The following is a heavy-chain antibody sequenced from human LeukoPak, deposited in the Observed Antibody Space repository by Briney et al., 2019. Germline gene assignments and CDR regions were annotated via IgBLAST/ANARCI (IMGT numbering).Heavy chain of an antibody. V-gene: IGHV4-4*07. D-gene: IGHD3-3*01. CDR3: ARDRSLGLDYDFWSGYYHFDY. Sequence: PSETLSLTCTVSGGSISSYYWSWIRQPAGKGLEWIGRIYTSGSTNYNPSLKSRVTMSVDTSKNQFSLKLSSVTAADTAVYYCARDRSLGLDYDFWSGYYHFDYWGQGTLVTVPS. J-gene: IGHJ4*02. CDR1: GGSISSYY. CDR2: IYTSGST.